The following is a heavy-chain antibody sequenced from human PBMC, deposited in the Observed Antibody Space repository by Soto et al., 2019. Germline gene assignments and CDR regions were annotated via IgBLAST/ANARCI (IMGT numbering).Heavy chain of an antibody. CDR1: GGSISSYY. Sequence: QVQLQESGPGLVKPSGTLSLTCTVSGGSISSYYWSWIRQAPGKGLEGIGYIYYSGSTNYNPSLKSRVTISVDTSKNQFSLKLSSVTAADTAVYYCARSMDIVVVVAASPLDAFDIWGQGTMVTVSS. CDR2: IYYSGST. J-gene: IGHJ3*02. CDR3: ARSMDIVVVVAASPLDAFDI. D-gene: IGHD2-15*01. V-gene: IGHV4-59*08.